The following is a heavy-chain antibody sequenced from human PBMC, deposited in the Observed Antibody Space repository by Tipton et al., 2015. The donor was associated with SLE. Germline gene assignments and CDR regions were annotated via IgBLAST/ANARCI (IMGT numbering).Heavy chain of an antibody. CDR2: INHSGST. D-gene: IGHD3-3*01. CDR1: GGSFSGYY. CDR3: ARAPRGWVLSLDAFDI. J-gene: IGHJ3*02. Sequence: TLSLTCAVYGGSFSGYYWSWIRQPPGKGLEWIVEINHSGSTNYNPSLKSRVTISVDTSKNQFSLKLSSVTAADTAVYYCARAPRGWVLSLDAFDIWGQGKMVSVSS. V-gene: IGHV4-34*01.